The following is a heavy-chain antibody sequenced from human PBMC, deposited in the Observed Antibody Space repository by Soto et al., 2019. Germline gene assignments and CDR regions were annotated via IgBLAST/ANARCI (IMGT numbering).Heavy chain of an antibody. CDR3: AKTLKEEGYYYYGLDV. CDR2: ISWNSASI. J-gene: IGHJ6*02. CDR1: GFTFDDYA. V-gene: IGHV3-9*01. Sequence: EVQLVESGGGLVQPGRSLRLSCAASGFTFDDYAMHWVRQAPGKCLEWVSGISWNSASIGYADSVKGRFTISRDNAKNSLYLQMNSLRAEDTALYYCAKTLKEEGYYYYGLDVWGQGTTVTVSS.